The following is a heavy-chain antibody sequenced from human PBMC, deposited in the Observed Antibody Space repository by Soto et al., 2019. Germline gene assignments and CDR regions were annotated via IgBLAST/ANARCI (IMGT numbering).Heavy chain of an antibody. Sequence: SETLSLTCTVSGGSISSGDYYWSWIRQPPGKGLEWIGYIYYSGSTYYNPSLKSRVTISVDTSKNQFSLKLSSVTAADTAVYYCARDRDTAMVQDYYYGMDVWGQGTTVS. CDR1: GGSISSGDYY. CDR2: IYYSGST. V-gene: IGHV4-30-4*01. CDR3: ARDRDTAMVQDYYYGMDV. J-gene: IGHJ6*02. D-gene: IGHD5-18*01.